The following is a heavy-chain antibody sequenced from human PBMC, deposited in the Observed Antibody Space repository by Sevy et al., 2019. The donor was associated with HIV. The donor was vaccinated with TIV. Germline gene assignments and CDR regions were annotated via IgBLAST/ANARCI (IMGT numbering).Heavy chain of an antibody. J-gene: IGHJ3*02. CDR3: ARPYGSGSWEAFDI. D-gene: IGHD3-10*01. CDR1: GFTFSNYA. CDR2: ISSSSNYI. V-gene: IGHV3-21*01. Sequence: GGSLRLSCAASGFTFSNYAMNWVRQTPGKGLEWVSSISSSSNYIYYADSMKGRFTISRDNANNSLYLQMNSLRAEDTAVYYCARPYGSGSWEAFDIWGQGTMVTVSS.